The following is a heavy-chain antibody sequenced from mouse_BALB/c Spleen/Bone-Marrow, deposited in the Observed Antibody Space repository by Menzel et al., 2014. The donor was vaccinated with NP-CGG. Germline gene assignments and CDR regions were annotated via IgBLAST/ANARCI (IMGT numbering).Heavy chain of an antibody. J-gene: IGHJ1*01. CDR2: ILPGSGST. D-gene: IGHD4-1*01. Sequence: QVHLQQPGAELMKPGASVKISCKATGYTFSSYWIEWVKQRPGHGLEWIGEILPGSGSTNYNEKFKGKATFTADTSSNTAYMQLSSLTSEDSAVYYCARTGTDWYFDVWGAGTTVTVSS. V-gene: IGHV1-9*01. CDR3: ARTGTDWYFDV. CDR1: GYTFSSYW.